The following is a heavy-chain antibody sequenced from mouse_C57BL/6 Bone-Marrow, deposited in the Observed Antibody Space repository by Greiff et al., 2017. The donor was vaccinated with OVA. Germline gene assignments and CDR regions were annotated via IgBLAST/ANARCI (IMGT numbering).Heavy chain of an antibody. CDR3: STRGPSGYALDY. V-gene: IGHV14-4*01. CDR2: IDPENGDT. Sequence: VQLQQSGAELVRPGASVKLSCTASGFNIKDDYMHWVKQRPEQGLEWIGWIDPENGDTEYASKFQGKATITADTSSNTAYLQLSSLTSEDAAVFYCSTRGPSGYALDYWGQGTSVTVSS. D-gene: IGHD2-10*02. J-gene: IGHJ4*01. CDR1: GFNIKDDY.